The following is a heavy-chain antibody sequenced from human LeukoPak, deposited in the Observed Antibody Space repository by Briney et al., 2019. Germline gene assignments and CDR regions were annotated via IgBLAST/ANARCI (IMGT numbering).Heavy chain of an antibody. CDR1: GGTFSSYA. V-gene: IGHV1-69*13. Sequence: SVKVSCKASGGTFSSYAISWVRQAPGQGLEWMGGIIPIFGTANYAQKFQGRVTITADESTSTAYMELSSLRSEDTAVYYCARSRGPIYCTNGVCYTLYYFDYWGQGTLVTVSS. CDR2: IIPIFGTA. J-gene: IGHJ4*02. CDR3: ARSRGPIYCTNGVCYTLYYFDY. D-gene: IGHD2-8*01.